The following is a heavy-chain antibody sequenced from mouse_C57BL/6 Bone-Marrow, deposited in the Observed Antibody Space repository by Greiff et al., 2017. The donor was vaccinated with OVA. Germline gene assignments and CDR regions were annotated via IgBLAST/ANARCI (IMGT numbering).Heavy chain of an antibody. CDR2: IYWDDDK. D-gene: IGHD1-1*01. Sequence: QVTLKVSGPGILQSSQTLSLTCSFSGFSLSTSGMGVSWIRQPSGKGLEWLAHIYWDDDKRYNPSLKSRLTISKDTSRNQVFLKITSVDTADTATYYCAFITTVVESYWYFDVWGTGTTVTVSS. V-gene: IGHV8-12*01. CDR1: GFSLSTSGMG. CDR3: AFITTVVESYWYFDV. J-gene: IGHJ1*03.